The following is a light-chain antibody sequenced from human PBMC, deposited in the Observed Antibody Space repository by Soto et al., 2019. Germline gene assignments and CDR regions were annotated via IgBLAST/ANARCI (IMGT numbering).Light chain of an antibody. J-gene: IGKJ5*01. Sequence: EIVLTQSPGTLSLSPVERATLSCRASQSVSSSYLAWYQQKPGQAPRLLIYGASSRATGIPDRFSGSESGTDFTLTISRLEPEDFAVYYCQQYENSPITFGQGTRLEI. CDR2: GAS. CDR3: QQYENSPIT. CDR1: QSVSSSY. V-gene: IGKV3-20*01.